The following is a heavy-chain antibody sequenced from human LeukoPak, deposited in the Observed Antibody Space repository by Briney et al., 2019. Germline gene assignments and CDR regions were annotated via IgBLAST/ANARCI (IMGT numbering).Heavy chain of an antibody. CDR1: GGTFSSYA. CDR3: ARVPGYGDYEEDYYYYGMDV. CDR2: TIPIFGTA. V-gene: IGHV1-69*13. Sequence: GASVKVSCKASGGTFSSYAISWVRQAPGQGLEWMGGTIPIFGTANYAQKFQGRVTITADESTSTAYMELSSLRSEDTAVYYCARVPGYGDYEEDYYYYGMDVWGQGTTVTVSS. J-gene: IGHJ6*02. D-gene: IGHD4-17*01.